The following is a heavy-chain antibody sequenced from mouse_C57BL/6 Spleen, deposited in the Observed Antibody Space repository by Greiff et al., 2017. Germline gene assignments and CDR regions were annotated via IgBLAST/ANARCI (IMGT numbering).Heavy chain of an antibody. CDR1: GFTFSDYG. CDR3: ARWAYGGYYFAY. D-gene: IGHD2-3*01. J-gene: IGHJ3*01. Sequence: DVKLVESGGGLVKPGGSLKLSCAASGFTFSDYGMHWVRQAPEKGLEWVAYISSGSSTIYYADTVKGRFTISRDNAKNTLFLQMTSLRSEDTAMYYCARWAYGGYYFAYWGQGTLVTVSA. CDR2: ISSGSSTI. V-gene: IGHV5-17*01.